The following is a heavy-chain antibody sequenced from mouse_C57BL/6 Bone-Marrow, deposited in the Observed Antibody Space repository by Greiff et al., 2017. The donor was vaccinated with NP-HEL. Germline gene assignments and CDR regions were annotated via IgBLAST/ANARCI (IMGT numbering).Heavy chain of an antibody. D-gene: IGHD2-2*01. CDR3: ARDGSDAMDY. J-gene: IGHJ4*01. CDR2: ISDGGSYT. CDR1: GFTFSSYA. V-gene: IGHV5-4*01. Sequence: EVKVIESGGGLVKPGGSLKLSCAASGFTFSSYAMSWVRQTPEQRLEWVATISDGGSYTYYPDNVKGRFTISRDNAKNNLYLQISHLKSEDTAVYYCARDGSDAMDYWGQGTSVTVSS.